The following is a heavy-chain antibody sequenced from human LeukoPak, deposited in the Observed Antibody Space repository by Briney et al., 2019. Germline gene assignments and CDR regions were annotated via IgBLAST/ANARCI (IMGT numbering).Heavy chain of an antibody. D-gene: IGHD6-19*01. CDR3: ARYSGAEYFQH. J-gene: IGHJ1*01. CDR1: GFTFSSYS. CDR2: ISSSSSYI. Sequence: GSLRLSCAASGFTFSSYSMNWVRQAPGKGLEWVSSISSSSSYIYYADSVKGRFTISRDNAKNSLYLQMNSLSAEDTAVYYCARYSGAEYFQHWGQGTLVTVSS. V-gene: IGHV3-21*01.